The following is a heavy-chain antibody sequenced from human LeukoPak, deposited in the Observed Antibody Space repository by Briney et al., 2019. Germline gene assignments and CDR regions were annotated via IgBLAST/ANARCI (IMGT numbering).Heavy chain of an antibody. Sequence: PGGSLRLSCAASGFTFTHYGMDWVRQAPGKGLEWVALISYDGTQKSYADSVKGRVTISRDNARNIVYLQMNSLRVEDTAIYYCARDPSLRVTLDYWGQGTLVTVSS. CDR2: ISYDGTQK. V-gene: IGHV3-33*01. D-gene: IGHD4-4*01. CDR1: GFTFTHYG. J-gene: IGHJ4*02. CDR3: ARDPSLRVTLDY.